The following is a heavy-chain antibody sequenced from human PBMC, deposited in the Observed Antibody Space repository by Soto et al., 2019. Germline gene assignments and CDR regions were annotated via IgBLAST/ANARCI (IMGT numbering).Heavy chain of an antibody. CDR3: ARETIVIKEGNWFDP. Sequence: ASVKVSCKASGGTFSSYAISWVRQAPGQGLEWMGIINPSGGSTSYAQKFQGRVTMTRDTSTSTVYMELSSLRSEDTAVYYCARETIVIKEGNWFDPWGQGTLVTVSS. D-gene: IGHD3-16*02. CDR2: INPSGGST. J-gene: IGHJ5*02. V-gene: IGHV1-46*01. CDR1: GGTFSSYA.